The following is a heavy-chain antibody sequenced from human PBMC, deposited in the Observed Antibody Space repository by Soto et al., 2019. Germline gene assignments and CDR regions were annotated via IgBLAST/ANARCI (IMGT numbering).Heavy chain of an antibody. D-gene: IGHD3-3*01. CDR1: GVTFSSYA. Sequence: GGSLRLCSAASGVTFSSYAMSWVRQAPGKGLEWVSAISGSGGSTYYADSVKGRFTISRDNSKNTLYLQMNSLRAEDTAVYYCANLKRALRFLEWLLQDFDYWGQGTLVTVSS. CDR3: ANLKRALRFLEWLLQDFDY. V-gene: IGHV3-23*01. CDR2: ISGSGGST. J-gene: IGHJ4*02.